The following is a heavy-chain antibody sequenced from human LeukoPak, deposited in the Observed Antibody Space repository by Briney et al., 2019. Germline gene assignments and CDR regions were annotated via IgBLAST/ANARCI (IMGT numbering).Heavy chain of an antibody. CDR2: ISGSGGST. Sequence: AGGSLRLSCAASGFTFSSYAMSWVRQAPGKGLEWVSAISGSGGSTYYADSVKGRFTISRDNSKNTLYLQMNSLRAEDTAVYYCAKGLRGWLTSSDYWGQGTLVTVSS. CDR1: GFTFSSYA. J-gene: IGHJ4*02. D-gene: IGHD3-10*01. V-gene: IGHV3-23*01. CDR3: AKGLRGWLTSSDY.